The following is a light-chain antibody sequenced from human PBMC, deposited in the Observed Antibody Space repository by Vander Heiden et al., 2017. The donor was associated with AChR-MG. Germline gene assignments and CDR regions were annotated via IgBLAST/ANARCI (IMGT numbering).Light chain of an antibody. CDR3: SSYTSTSTVV. V-gene: IGLV2-14*03. CDR2: VVS. J-gene: IGLJ2*01. Sequence: QSALTQPASVSGSPGPSIPISCTGTSSDVGGYNYVSWYQQHPGKAPKLMVYVVSKRPSGVSNRFSGSKSGNTASLTISGLQAEDEADYYCSSYTSTSTVVFGGGTKLTVL. CDR1: SSDVGGYNY.